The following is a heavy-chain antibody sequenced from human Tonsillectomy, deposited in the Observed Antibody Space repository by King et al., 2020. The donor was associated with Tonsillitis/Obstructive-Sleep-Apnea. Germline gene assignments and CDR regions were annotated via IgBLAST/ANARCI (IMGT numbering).Heavy chain of an antibody. Sequence: VQLVESGSEGKKPGESLRISCKGSGYRFTNYWISWVGQMPWTGLDWVGRIDPSDSDTNYSPSFQGHVTISADKSISTAYLQWSSLKASDSAIYYCAREGYSAHVGWFDPWGQGTLVIVSS. D-gene: IGHD5-12*01. J-gene: IGHJ5*02. CDR1: GYRFTNYW. CDR3: AREGYSAHVGWFDP. CDR2: IDPSDSDT. V-gene: IGHV5-10-1*01.